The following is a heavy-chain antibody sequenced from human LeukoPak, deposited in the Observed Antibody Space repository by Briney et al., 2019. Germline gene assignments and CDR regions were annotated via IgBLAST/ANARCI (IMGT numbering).Heavy chain of an antibody. CDR2: IIPIFGTA. D-gene: IGHD5-12*01. CDR1: GGTFSSYA. V-gene: IGHV1-69*13. J-gene: IGHJ5*02. CDR3: ARAPVDMVWFDP. Sequence: SVKVSCKTSGGTFSSYAISWVRQAPGQGLEWMGGIIPIFGTANYAQKFQGRVTITADESTSTAYMELSSLRSEDTAVYYCARAPVDMVWFDPWGQGTLVTVSS.